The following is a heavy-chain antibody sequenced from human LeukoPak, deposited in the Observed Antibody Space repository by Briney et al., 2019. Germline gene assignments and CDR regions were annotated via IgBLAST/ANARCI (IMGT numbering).Heavy chain of an antibody. J-gene: IGHJ3*02. V-gene: IGHV3-48*01. Sequence: GGSLTLSCAASGFTFSSYSMNWVRQAPGKGLEWVSYISSSSSTIYYADSVKGLFTISRDNAKNSLYLQMNSLRAEDTAVYYCARVDFPHAFDIWGRGTMVTVSS. CDR2: ISSSSSTI. D-gene: IGHD2/OR15-2a*01. CDR1: GFTFSSYS. CDR3: ARVDFPHAFDI.